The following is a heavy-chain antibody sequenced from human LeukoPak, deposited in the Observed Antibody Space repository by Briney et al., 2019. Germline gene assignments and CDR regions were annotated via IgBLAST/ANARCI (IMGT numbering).Heavy chain of an antibody. D-gene: IGHD3-9*01. CDR2: ISGSGGST. V-gene: IGHV3-23*01. J-gene: IGHJ4*02. Sequence: PGGSLRLSCAASGFTFTTYAMSWVRQAPGKGLEWVSAISGSGGSTYYADSVKSRFTISRDNSETTLYLQMHSLRAEDTAVYYCVKYLAYDILTGYYYSDYWGQGTLVTVSS. CDR1: GFTFTTYA. CDR3: VKYLAYDILTGYYYSDY.